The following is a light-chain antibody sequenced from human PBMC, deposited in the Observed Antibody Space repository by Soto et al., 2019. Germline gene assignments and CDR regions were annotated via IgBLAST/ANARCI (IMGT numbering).Light chain of an antibody. V-gene: IGLV2-11*01. Sequence: TSSDVGGYNFVSWYQQHPDKAPKLMIYDVTNRPSGVPDRFSGSKSGTSASLAITGLQAEDEADYYRQSFDSSLSAYVFGPGTKVTAL. J-gene: IGLJ1*01. CDR1: SSDVGGYNF. CDR2: DVT. CDR3: QSFDSSLSAYV.